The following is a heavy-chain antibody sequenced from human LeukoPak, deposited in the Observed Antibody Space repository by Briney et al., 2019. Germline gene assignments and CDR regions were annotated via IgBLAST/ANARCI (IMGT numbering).Heavy chain of an antibody. CDR1: GYSFTSYG. J-gene: IGHJ6*02. Sequence: EASVKVSCKASGYSFTSYGISWVRQAPGQGLEWMGWISAYNGNTNYAQKLQGRVTMTTDTSTSTAYMELRSLRADDTAVYYCARGPEAASIYYYDLDVWGQGTTGTVSS. CDR3: ARGPEAASIYYYDLDV. CDR2: ISAYNGNT. D-gene: IGHD6-13*01. V-gene: IGHV1-18*01.